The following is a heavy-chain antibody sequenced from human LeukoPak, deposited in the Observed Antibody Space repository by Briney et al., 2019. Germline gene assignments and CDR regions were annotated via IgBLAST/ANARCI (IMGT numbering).Heavy chain of an antibody. D-gene: IGHD6-13*01. Sequence: GGSLRLSCAASGFTFSSYAMSWVRQAPGKGLEWVSAISGSGGSTYYADSVKGRFTISRDNSKNTMYLQMNSVRAEDTAVYYCAKGGSSSWYGGGFDYWGQGTLVTVSS. CDR1: GFTFSSYA. CDR2: ISGSGGST. CDR3: AKGGSSSWYGGGFDY. J-gene: IGHJ4*02. V-gene: IGHV3-23*01.